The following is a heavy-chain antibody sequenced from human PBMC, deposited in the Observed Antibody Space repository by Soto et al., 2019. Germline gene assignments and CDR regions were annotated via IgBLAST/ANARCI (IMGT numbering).Heavy chain of an antibody. CDR1: GFTFSSYG. D-gene: IGHD3-3*01. CDR3: AKVYTVVEWSQYYYYYYGMDV. CDR2: ISYDGSNK. Sequence: QVQLVESGGGVVQPGRSLRLSCAASGFTFSSYGMHWVRQAPGKGLEWVAVISYDGSNKYYADSVKGRFTISRDNSKNTLYLQMNSRRAEDTAVYYCAKVYTVVEWSQYYYYYYGMDVWGQGTTVTVSS. J-gene: IGHJ6*02. V-gene: IGHV3-30*18.